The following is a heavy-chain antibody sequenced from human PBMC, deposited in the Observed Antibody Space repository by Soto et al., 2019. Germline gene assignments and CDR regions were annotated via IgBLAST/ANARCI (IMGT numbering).Heavy chain of an antibody. V-gene: IGHV5-51*01. D-gene: IGHD3-3*01. J-gene: IGHJ6*02. CDR3: ARHGRRRTIFGVVSHLYYHYYGMDV. CDR2: IYPGDSDT. CDR1: GYSFTSYW. Sequence: GESLKISCKGSGYSFTSYWIGWARQMPGKGLEWMRIIYPGDSDTRYSPSFQGQVTISADKSISTAYLQWSSLKASDTAMYYCARHGRRRTIFGVVSHLYYHYYGMDVWGQGTTVTVSS.